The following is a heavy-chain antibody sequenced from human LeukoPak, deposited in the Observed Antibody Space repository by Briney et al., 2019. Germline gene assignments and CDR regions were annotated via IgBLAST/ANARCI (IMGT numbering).Heavy chain of an antibody. CDR1: GGSISSSSYY. CDR2: IYYSGST. CDR3: AGPSRGYSSSWYPDYFDY. V-gene: IGHV4-39*01. Sequence: SETLSLTCTVSGGSISSSSYYWGWIRQPPGKGLEWIGSIYYSGSTYYNPSLKSRVTISVDTSKNQFSLKLSSVTAADTAVYSVAGPSRGYSSSWYPDYFDYWGQGTLVTVSS. D-gene: IGHD6-13*01. J-gene: IGHJ4*02.